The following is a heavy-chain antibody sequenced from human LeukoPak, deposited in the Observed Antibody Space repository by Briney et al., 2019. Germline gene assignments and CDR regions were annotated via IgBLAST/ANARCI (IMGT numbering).Heavy chain of an antibody. Sequence: PSETLSLTCTVSGGSISSYYWSWLRQPPGKGLEWIGYIYYSGSTNYNPSLKSRVTISVDTSKNQFSLKLSSVTAADTAVYYCARRYKAAAGTSFDYWGQGTLVTVSS. CDR3: ARRYKAAAGTSFDY. J-gene: IGHJ4*02. CDR2: IYYSGST. CDR1: GGSISSYY. V-gene: IGHV4-59*08. D-gene: IGHD6-13*01.